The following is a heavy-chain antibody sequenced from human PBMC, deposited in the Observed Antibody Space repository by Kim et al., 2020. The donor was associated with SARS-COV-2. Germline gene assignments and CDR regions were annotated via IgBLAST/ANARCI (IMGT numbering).Heavy chain of an antibody. J-gene: IGHJ4*02. CDR1: GYSFTHYG. Sequence: ASVKVSCKASGYSFTHYGINWVRQAPGQGPEWMGWINTNTGNPTYAQGFTGRFVFSLDTSVSTAYLQINSLRADDTAIYYCTRDLARRLRYFDHLGQGTL. V-gene: IGHV7-4-1*02. D-gene: IGHD3-9*01. CDR3: TRDLARRLRYFDH. CDR2: INTNTGNP.